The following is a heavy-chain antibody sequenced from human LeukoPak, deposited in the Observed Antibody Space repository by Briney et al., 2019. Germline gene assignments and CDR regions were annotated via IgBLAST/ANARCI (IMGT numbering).Heavy chain of an antibody. J-gene: IGHJ4*02. CDR3: ARVSFGINDY. V-gene: IGHV4-30-2*01. CDR1: GGSISSGGYS. Sequence: SETLSLTCTVSGGSISSGGYSWSWIRQPPGKGLEWIGYIYHSGSTYYNPSLKSRVTISVDRSKNQFSLKLSSVTAADTAVYYCARVSFGINDYWGQGTLVTVSS. D-gene: IGHD2-21*01. CDR2: IYHSGST.